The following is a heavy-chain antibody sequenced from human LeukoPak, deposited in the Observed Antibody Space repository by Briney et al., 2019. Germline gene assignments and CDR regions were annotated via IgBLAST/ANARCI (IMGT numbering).Heavy chain of an antibody. J-gene: IGHJ4*02. V-gene: IGHV5-51*01. D-gene: IGHD4-11*01. CDR1: GYSFASYW. Sequence: GESLKISCKGSGYSFASYWIGWLRQMPGKRLEWMGIIYPGDSDTRYSPSFPGQVTISADRSIPTAYLQWSSLKASDTAMYYCARGMTTLDYWGQGTLVTVSS. CDR2: IYPGDSDT. CDR3: ARGMTTLDY.